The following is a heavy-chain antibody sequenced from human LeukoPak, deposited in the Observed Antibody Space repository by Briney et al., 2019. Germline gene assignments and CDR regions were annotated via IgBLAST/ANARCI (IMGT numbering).Heavy chain of an antibody. D-gene: IGHD3-10*01. CDR1: GFTFSNYC. Sequence: PGGSLRLSCAASGFTFSNYCMHWVRQAPGKGLEWVAVISYDGSNKYYGDSVKGRFTISRDNSKNTLYLQMNSMRAEDTAVYYCAKGGRRGALWFEELSVFQGFDYWGQGTLVTVSS. CDR2: ISYDGSNK. V-gene: IGHV3-30*18. CDR3: AKGGRRGALWFEELSVFQGFDY. J-gene: IGHJ4*02.